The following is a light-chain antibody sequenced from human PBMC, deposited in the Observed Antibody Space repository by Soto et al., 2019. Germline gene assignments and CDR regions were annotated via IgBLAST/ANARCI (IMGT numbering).Light chain of an antibody. Sequence: QSALTQPPSASGSPGQSVTISCTGTSSDVGGYNYVSWYQQHPGKVPKLMISEVSKRPSGVPDRFSGSKSGNTASLTVSGPHAEYEAAYYCRSFAGNNNLVFGGGTKLTVL. J-gene: IGLJ2*01. CDR3: RSFAGNNNLV. CDR2: EVS. CDR1: SSDVGGYNY. V-gene: IGLV2-8*01.